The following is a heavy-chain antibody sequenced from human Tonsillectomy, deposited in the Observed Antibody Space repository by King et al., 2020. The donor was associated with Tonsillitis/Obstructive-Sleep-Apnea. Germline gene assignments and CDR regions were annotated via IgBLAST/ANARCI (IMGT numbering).Heavy chain of an antibody. CDR2: ISFDGSDK. D-gene: IGHD3-16*02. Sequence: VQLVESGGGVVQPGRSLRLSWAAYGFIFSTYTMHWVRQAPGKGLEWVAVISFDGSDKFYADSVKGRFTISRDNSKNTLYMQMNSLRAEDTAVYYCARVYRPMFTFGGVISPWGQGTLVTVSS. V-gene: IGHV3-30*04. J-gene: IGHJ5*02. CDR3: ARVYRPMFTFGGVISP. CDR1: GFIFSTYT.